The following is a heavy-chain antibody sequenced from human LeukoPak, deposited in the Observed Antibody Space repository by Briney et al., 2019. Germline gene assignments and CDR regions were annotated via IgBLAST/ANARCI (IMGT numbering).Heavy chain of an antibody. V-gene: IGHV3-53*01. CDR2: IYSGGST. CDR3: ARDYSGYDY. J-gene: IGHJ4*02. D-gene: IGHD5-12*01. CDR1: GLSFSSYV. Sequence: GGSLRLSCAVSGLSFSSYVMHWVRQAPGKGLEWVSVIYSGGSTYYADSVKGRFTISRDNSKNTLYLQMNSLRAEDTAVYYCARDYSGYDYWGQGTLVTVSS.